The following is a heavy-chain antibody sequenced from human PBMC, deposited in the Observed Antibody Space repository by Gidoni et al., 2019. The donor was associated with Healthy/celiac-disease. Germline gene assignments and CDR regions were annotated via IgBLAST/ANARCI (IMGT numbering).Heavy chain of an antibody. Sequence: QLQLQESGPGLVKPSETLSLTCTVSGGSISSSSYYWGWIRQPPGKGLEWIGSIYYSGSTYYNPSLKSRVTISVDTSKNQFSLKLSSVTAADTAVYYCARRQLQIIAREAFDIWGQGTMVTVSS. V-gene: IGHV4-39*01. CDR2: IYYSGST. CDR1: GGSISSSSYY. CDR3: ARRQLQIIAREAFDI. D-gene: IGHD2-2*01. J-gene: IGHJ3*02.